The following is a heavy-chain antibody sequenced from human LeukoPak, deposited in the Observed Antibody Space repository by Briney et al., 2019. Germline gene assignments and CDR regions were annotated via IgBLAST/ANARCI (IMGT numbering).Heavy chain of an antibody. CDR1: GFTFGKYW. D-gene: IGHD3-3*01. J-gene: IGHJ4*02. V-gene: IGHV3-7*03. Sequence: GGSLRLSCVASGFTFGKYWMSWVRQAPGKGLEWVANIKLDGSEKNYVDSVKGRFTISRDNTKNSLYLQMNSLRVEDTAVFYCARDQYDTWSQRGNFDSWGQGTLVIVSS. CDR3: ARDQYDTWSQRGNFDS. CDR2: IKLDGSEK.